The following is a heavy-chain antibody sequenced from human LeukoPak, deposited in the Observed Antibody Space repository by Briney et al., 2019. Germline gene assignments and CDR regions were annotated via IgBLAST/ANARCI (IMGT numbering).Heavy chain of an antibody. J-gene: IGHJ1*01. CDR3: AKESRGSSPEF. Sequence: GGSLRLSCAASGFIFSSYAMSWLRQAPGKGLEWASAITGSGDDAYYADSVHGRFTMSRDNSKSTLYLQMSSLRVEDTAVYYCAKESRGSSPEFWGQGTLVTVSS. V-gene: IGHV3-23*01. D-gene: IGHD1-26*01. CDR1: GFIFSSYA. CDR2: ITGSGDDA.